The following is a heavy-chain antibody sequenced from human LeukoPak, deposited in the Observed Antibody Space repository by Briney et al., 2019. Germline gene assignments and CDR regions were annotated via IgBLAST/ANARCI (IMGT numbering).Heavy chain of an antibody. V-gene: IGHV4-59*01. D-gene: IGHD3/OR15-3a*01. Sequence: SETLSLTCTVSRASISSYYWSWIRQPPGKGLEGMGDIYYSGSTNYNPSLESRVTISVDTSNNQFSLRLTSVTAADTAVYYCARSSRFLAWLLPLYYWGRGTQVTVSS. J-gene: IGHJ4*02. CDR1: RASISSYY. CDR3: ARSSRFLAWLLPLYY. CDR2: IYYSGST.